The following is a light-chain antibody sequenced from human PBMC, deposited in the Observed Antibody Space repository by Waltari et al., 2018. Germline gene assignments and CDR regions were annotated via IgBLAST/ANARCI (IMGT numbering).Light chain of an antibody. J-gene: IGKJ4*01. CDR1: QSVSSD. CDR2: DAS. V-gene: IGKV3-11*01. Sequence: EIVLTQSPATLSLSPGERATISYRASQSVSSDLAWFLQKPGQAPRLLIYDASDRATGIPARFSGSGSGTDFTLTISSLEPEDFAVYYCQQRSNWPFTFGGGTKVEIK. CDR3: QQRSNWPFT.